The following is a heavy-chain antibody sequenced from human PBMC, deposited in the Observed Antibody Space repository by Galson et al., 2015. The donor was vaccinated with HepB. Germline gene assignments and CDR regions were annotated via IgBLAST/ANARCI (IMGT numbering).Heavy chain of an antibody. CDR1: GYTFTSYD. D-gene: IGHD3-22*01. Sequence: SVKVSCKASGYTFTSYDINWVRQATGQGLEWMGWMNPNSGNTGYAQKFQGRVTMTRNTSRSTAYMELSSLRSEDTAVYYCARGGYYDSSGYLGYFDYWGQGTLVTISS. V-gene: IGHV1-8*01. CDR2: MNPNSGNT. J-gene: IGHJ4*02. CDR3: ARGGYYDSSGYLGYFDY.